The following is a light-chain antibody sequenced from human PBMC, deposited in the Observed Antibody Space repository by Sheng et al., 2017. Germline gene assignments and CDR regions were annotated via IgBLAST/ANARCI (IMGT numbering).Light chain of an antibody. CDR2: EGS. CDR1: PSDLGNYDL. CDR3: CSYAGGSTWV. Sequence: QSALTQPASVSGSPGQSITISCTGTPSDLGNYDLVSWYQQHPGKVPKVLIFEGSKRPSGISDRFSGSKSGKTASLTISGLQAEDEADYYCCSYAGGSTWVFGGGTKLTV. J-gene: IGLJ3*02. V-gene: IGLV2-23*01.